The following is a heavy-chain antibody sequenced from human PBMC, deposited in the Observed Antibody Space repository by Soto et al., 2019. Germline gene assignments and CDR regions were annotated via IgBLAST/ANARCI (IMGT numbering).Heavy chain of an antibody. CDR3: ARDRVYGAHYYYGMDV. V-gene: IGHV1-46*01. D-gene: IGHD4-17*01. J-gene: IGHJ6*02. CDR1: GYSFTRYY. CDR2: INPSSGST. Sequence: QVQLVQAGAEVKKPGASVKVSCKASGYSFTRYYMHWVRQAPGQGLEWMGIINPSSGSTNYAQKFQGRVTMTRDMSTNTVYMEMSSLRSEETAVYYCARDRVYGAHYYYGMDVWGQGTTVTVSS.